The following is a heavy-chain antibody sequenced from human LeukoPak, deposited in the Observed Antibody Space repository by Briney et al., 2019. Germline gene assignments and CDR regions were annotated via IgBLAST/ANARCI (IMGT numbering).Heavy chain of an antibody. Sequence: SEPLSLTCTVSGGSISSYYWSWLRQPTGKGLEWIGRIYTSGSTNYNPSLKSRVTMSVDTSKNQFSLKLSSVTAADTAVYYCARDLTRITMVRGVMNYYYMDVWGKGTTVTVSS. J-gene: IGHJ6*03. D-gene: IGHD3-10*01. V-gene: IGHV4-4*07. CDR1: GGSISSYY. CDR2: IYTSGST. CDR3: ARDLTRITMVRGVMNYYYMDV.